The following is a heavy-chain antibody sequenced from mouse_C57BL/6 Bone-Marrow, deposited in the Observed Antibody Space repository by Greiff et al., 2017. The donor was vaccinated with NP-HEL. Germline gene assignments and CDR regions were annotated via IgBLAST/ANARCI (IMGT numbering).Heavy chain of an antibody. CDR3: ARSEDYDADY. J-gene: IGHJ2*01. V-gene: IGHV1-76*01. CDR2: IYPGSGNT. Sequence: QVQLQQSGAELVRPGASVKLSCKASGYTFTDYYINWVKQRPGQGLEWIARIYPGSGNTYYNEKFKGKATLTAEKSSSTAYMQLSSLTSEDSAVYFCARSEDYDADYWGQGTTLTVSS. D-gene: IGHD2-4*01. CDR1: GYTFTDYY.